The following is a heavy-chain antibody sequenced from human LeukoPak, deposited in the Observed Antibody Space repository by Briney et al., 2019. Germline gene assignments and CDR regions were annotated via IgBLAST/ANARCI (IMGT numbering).Heavy chain of an antibody. D-gene: IGHD3-9*01. CDR2: IKRDGSER. Sequence: GGSLRLSCVASGFIFSNYWMSWVRQAPGKGLEWVANIKRDGSERYYVDSVKGRFTISRDNAKNSLYLQMSSLRAEDTAVYYCVRENWFAFDMWGQGTLVTVSS. V-gene: IGHV3-7*01. J-gene: IGHJ3*02. CDR1: GFIFSNYW. CDR3: VRENWFAFDM.